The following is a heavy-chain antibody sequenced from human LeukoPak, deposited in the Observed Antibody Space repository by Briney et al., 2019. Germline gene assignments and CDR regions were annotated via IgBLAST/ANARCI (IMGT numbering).Heavy chain of an antibody. CDR1: GGTFSSYT. CDR3: ARGWQLGGDLGVAFDI. CDR2: IIPIFGTT. V-gene: IGHV1-69*13. D-gene: IGHD2-21*01. J-gene: IGHJ3*02. Sequence: SVKVSCTTSGGTFSSYTITWVRQAPGQGLEWMGGIIPIFGTTNYAQKFQGRVTITADESTNTAYMELSSLRSEDTAVYYCARGWQLGGDLGVAFDIWGQGTMVTVSS.